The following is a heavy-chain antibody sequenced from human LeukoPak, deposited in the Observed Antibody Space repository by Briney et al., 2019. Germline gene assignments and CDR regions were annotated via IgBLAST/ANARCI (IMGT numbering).Heavy chain of an antibody. Sequence: PGGSLRLSCAASGFTFDDHAMHWVRQAPGKGLEWVSSISSSSSYIYYADSVKGRFTISRDNAKNSLYLQMNSLRAEDTAVYYCARAASVAGTGYYYYMDVWGKGTTVTVSS. D-gene: IGHD6-19*01. J-gene: IGHJ6*03. CDR3: ARAASVAGTGYYYYMDV. CDR1: GFTFDDHA. CDR2: ISSSSSYI. V-gene: IGHV3-21*01.